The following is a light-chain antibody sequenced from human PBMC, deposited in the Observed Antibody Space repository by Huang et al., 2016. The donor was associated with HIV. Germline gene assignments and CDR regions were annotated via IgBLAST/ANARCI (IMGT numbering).Light chain of an antibody. J-gene: IGKJ4*01. V-gene: IGKV3-11*01. CDR2: DVA. CDR1: QSVSAY. CDR3: QQRSNWPALT. Sequence: DIVLTHSPGTLSLSPGERATLSCRASQSVSAYLAWYQQKPGQAPRLLIYDVAKRATGIPARFRGSGSGTDFTLTISSVEPEDFAVYYCQQRSNWPALTFGGGTKVEIK.